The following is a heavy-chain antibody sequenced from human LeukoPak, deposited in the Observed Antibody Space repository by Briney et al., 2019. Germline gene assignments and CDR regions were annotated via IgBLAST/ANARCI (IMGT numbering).Heavy chain of an antibody. CDR3: AKLSLGDFEYFDY. J-gene: IGHJ4*02. Sequence: GGSLRLSCVSSGFIFSSYVMSWVRQAPGKGLEWVSSISVAGGTTDYADSVKGRFTISRDNSKSTVYLQMNGLRVEDTALYYCAKLSLGDFEYFDYWGPGTLVTVSP. V-gene: IGHV3-23*01. CDR1: GFIFSSYV. D-gene: IGHD2-21*02. CDR2: ISVAGGTT.